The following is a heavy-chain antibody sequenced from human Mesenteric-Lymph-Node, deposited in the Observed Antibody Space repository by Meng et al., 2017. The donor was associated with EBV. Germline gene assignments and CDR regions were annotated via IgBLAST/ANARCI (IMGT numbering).Heavy chain of an antibody. D-gene: IGHD6-19*01. CDR1: GYTFTHHG. Sequence: QLQVVQPGAEVKKPGASVRVSCKASGYTFTHHGISWIRQAPGQGLEWMGWISCYNGDTNYAQKLQGRVTMTTDTSTNTAYMDLRGLRSDDTAVYYCARDPSNTSGRYAYFDYWGQGTLVTVSS. CDR3: ARDPSNTSGRYAYFDY. J-gene: IGHJ4*02. V-gene: IGHV1-18*01. CDR2: ISCYNGDT.